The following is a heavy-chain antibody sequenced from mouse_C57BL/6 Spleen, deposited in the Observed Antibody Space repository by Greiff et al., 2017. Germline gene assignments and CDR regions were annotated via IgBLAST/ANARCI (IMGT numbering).Heavy chain of an antibody. Sequence: QVQLQQSGPELVKPGASVKLSCKASGYTFTSYDINWVKQRPGQGLEWIGWIYPRDGSTKYNEKFKGKATLTVDTSSSTAYMELHSLTSEDSAVYFCARKGTTVVARDAMDYWGQGTSVTVSS. CDR1: GYTFTSYD. CDR3: ARKGTTVVARDAMDY. V-gene: IGHV1-85*01. CDR2: IYPRDGST. D-gene: IGHD1-1*01. J-gene: IGHJ4*01.